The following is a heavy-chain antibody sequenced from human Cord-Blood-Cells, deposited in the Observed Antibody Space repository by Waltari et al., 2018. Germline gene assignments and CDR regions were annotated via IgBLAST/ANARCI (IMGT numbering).Heavy chain of an antibody. CDR3: ARGRFLEWLLFDY. J-gene: IGHJ4*02. Sequence: QLQLQESGSGLVKPSQTLSLTCAVSGGSISSGGYSWSWIRQPPGKGLEWIGYIDHSGSTYYHPALKSRVTISVDRSKNQFSLKLSSVTAADTAVYYCARGRFLEWLLFDYWGQGTLVTVSS. CDR2: IDHSGST. CDR1: GGSISSGGYS. V-gene: IGHV4-30-2*01. D-gene: IGHD3-3*01.